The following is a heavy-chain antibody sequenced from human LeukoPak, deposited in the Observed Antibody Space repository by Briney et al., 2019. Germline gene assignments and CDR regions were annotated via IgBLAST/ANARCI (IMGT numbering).Heavy chain of an antibody. Sequence: NPSETLSLTCAVYGGSFSGYYWSWIRQPPGKGLEWIGEINHSGSTNYNPSLKSRVTISVDTSKNQFSLKLSSVTAADTAVYYCARDKGPYCSSTSCYTELDYWGQGTLVTVSS. V-gene: IGHV4-34*01. J-gene: IGHJ4*02. CDR2: INHSGST. CDR1: GGSFSGYY. D-gene: IGHD2-2*02. CDR3: ARDKGPYCSSTSCYTELDY.